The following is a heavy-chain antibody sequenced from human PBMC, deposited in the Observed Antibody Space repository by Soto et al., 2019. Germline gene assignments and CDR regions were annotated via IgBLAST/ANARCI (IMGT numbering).Heavy chain of an antibody. CDR1: GGSISSYY. Sequence: PSETLSLTCTVSGGSISSYYWSWIRQPPGKGLEWIGYIYYSGSTNYNPSLKSRVTISVDTSKNQFSLKLSSVTAADTAVYYCARNYVDYVDYWGQGTLVTVSS. CDR3: ARNYVDYVDY. CDR2: IYYSGST. D-gene: IGHD1-7*01. J-gene: IGHJ4*02. V-gene: IGHV4-59*01.